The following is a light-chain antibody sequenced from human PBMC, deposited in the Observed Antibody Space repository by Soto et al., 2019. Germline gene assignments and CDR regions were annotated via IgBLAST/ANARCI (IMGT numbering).Light chain of an antibody. Sequence: QTVVTQSPSASASLGASVKLTCTLSSGHSSYAIAWHQQQPEKGPRYLMKLNSDGSHNKGDGIPDRFSGSSSGAERYLTISSLQSEDEADYYCQTWGTGIGVFGGGTKLTVL. V-gene: IGLV4-69*01. CDR3: QTWGTGIGV. J-gene: IGLJ2*01. CDR1: SGHSSYA. CDR2: LNSDGSH.